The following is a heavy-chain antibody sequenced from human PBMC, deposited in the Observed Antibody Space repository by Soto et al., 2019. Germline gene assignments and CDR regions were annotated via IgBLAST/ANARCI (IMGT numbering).Heavy chain of an antibody. CDR1: GFMFSRYG. CDR2: ISASGVST. D-gene: IGHD6-6*01. CDR3: ARVDSSSPNYYYYAMDV. V-gene: IGHV3-23*01. J-gene: IGHJ6*02. Sequence: GGSLRLSCADSGFMFSRYGMHWVRQAPGKGLEWVSGISASGVSTYYTDSVKGRLTISRDNSKNTLYVQMNSLRAEDTAVYYCARVDSSSPNYYYYAMDVWGQGTTVTVSS.